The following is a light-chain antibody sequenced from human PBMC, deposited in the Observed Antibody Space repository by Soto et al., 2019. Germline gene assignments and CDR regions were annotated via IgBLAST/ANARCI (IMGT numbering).Light chain of an antibody. V-gene: IGLV2-14*01. J-gene: IGLJ1*01. CDR1: SSDVGAYNY. CDR2: EVS. CDR3: SSYTTRRAYV. Sequence: QSVLTQPASVSGSPGQSITISCTGTSSDVGAYNYVSWYQQQSGKAPKLMIHEVSNRPSGVSNRFSGSKSGNTASLTISGLQAEDEADYYCSSYTTRRAYVSGIGTKVNVL.